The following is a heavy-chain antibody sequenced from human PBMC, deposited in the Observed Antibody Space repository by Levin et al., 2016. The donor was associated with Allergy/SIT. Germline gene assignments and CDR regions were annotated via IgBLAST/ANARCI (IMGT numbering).Heavy chain of an antibody. V-gene: IGHV5-10-1*01. CDR1: GYNFSSYW. J-gene: IGHJ4*02. CDR3: ARATFCTGDGCYSDYFDF. D-gene: IGHD2-15*01. CDR2: IDPTDSYT. Sequence: GESLKISCTGSGYNFSSYWISWVRQLPGKGLEWMGRIDPTDSYTNYGPSFQGHVTISADKSITTVYLQWSSLKASDTAMYYCARATFCTGDGCYSDYFDFWGRGTLVTVSS.